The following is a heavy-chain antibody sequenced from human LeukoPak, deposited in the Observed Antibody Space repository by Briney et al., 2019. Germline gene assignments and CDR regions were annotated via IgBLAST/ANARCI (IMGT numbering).Heavy chain of an antibody. CDR2: IQYDGSNK. Sequence: PGGSLRLSCAASGFTFSSYGMHWVRQAPGKGLEWVAFIQYDGSNKYYADSVKGRFTISRDNSKNTLYLQMNSLRAEDTAVYYCAKELRWFGEDLEEYWGQGTLVTVSS. D-gene: IGHD3-10*01. V-gene: IGHV3-30*02. CDR1: GFTFSSYG. CDR3: AKELRWFGEDLEEY. J-gene: IGHJ4*02.